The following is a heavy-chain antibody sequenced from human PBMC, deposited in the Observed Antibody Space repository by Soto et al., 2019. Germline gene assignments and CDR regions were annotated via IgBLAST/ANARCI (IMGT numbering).Heavy chain of an antibody. J-gene: IGHJ4*02. V-gene: IGHV4-59*02. CDR1: RGSVTTYY. CDR3: ARGGAGNSKHFDY. D-gene: IGHD6-13*01. CDR2: VFYTGNT. Sequence: QVQLQESGPGLVKPSETLSLTCTVSRGSVTTYYWSWVRQSPGKGLQWMGYVFYTGNTNYNPSLKSRVNISVDTSKNQISLKLSSVTTADTAVYFCARGGAGNSKHFDYWGQGPLVTVS.